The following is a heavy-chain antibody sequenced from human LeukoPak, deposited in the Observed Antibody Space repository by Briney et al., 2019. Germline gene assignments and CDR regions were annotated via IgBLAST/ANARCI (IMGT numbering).Heavy chain of an antibody. J-gene: IGHJ4*02. D-gene: IGHD6-6*01. CDR3: ERSKEQLVFLD. CDR2: IIPIFGTA. CDR1: GGTFSSYA. V-gene: IGHV1-69*13. Sequence: ASVKVSCKASGGTFSSYAISWVRQAPGQGLEWMGGIIPIFGTANYAQKFQGRVTITADESTSTAYMELSSLRSEDTAVYYSERSKEQLVFLDWGQGTLVTVSS.